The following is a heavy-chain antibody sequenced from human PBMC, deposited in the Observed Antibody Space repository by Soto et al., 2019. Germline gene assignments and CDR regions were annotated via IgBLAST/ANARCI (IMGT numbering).Heavy chain of an antibody. J-gene: IGHJ4*02. CDR1: GFTFSSYA. Sequence: PGGSLRLSCAASGFTFSSYAMHWVRQAPGKGLEWVAVISYDGSKKYYADSVKGRFTISRDNSKNTLYLQMNSLRVEDTAVYYCARDRGYSYGYFDYWGQGTLVTVPQ. D-gene: IGHD5-18*01. CDR2: ISYDGSKK. V-gene: IGHV3-30-3*01. CDR3: ARDRGYSYGYFDY.